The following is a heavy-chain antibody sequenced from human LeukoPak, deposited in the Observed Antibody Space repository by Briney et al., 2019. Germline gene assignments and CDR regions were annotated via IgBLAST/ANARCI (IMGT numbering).Heavy chain of an antibody. Sequence: SETLSLTCAVYGGSFSGYYWSWIRQPPGKGLEWIGEINHSGSTNYNPSLKSRVTISVDTSKNQFSLKLSSVTAADTAVYYCARRGYYDYVWGSYLTDWGQGTLVTVSS. CDR1: GGSFSGYY. CDR2: INHSGST. J-gene: IGHJ4*02. D-gene: IGHD3-16*02. CDR3: ARRGYYDYVWGSYLTD. V-gene: IGHV4-34*01.